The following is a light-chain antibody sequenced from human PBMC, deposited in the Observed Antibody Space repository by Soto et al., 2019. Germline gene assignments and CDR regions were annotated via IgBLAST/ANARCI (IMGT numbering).Light chain of an antibody. CDR2: LGS. Sequence: DIVMTQSPLSLPVTPGEPASISCRSSQSLLHSNGYNYLDWYLQNPGHSPQLLIYLGSLGASGVPHRFSGSGSGTDFTLKISRVEAEDVGIYYCMHSLRTSHTFGQGTKLEIK. CDR3: MHSLRTSHT. J-gene: IGKJ2*01. V-gene: IGKV2-28*01. CDR1: QSLLHSNGYNY.